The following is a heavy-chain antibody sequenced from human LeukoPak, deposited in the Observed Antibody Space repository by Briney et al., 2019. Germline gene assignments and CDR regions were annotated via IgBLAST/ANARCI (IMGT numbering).Heavy chain of an antibody. D-gene: IGHD2/OR15-2a*01. V-gene: IGHV4-59*08. Sequence: SETLSLTCTVSGGSITNYYWSWIRQPPGMGLEWIGYVYYTGSTDYNPSLKSRVTLSVDTSKNQFSLKLSSVTAADTAVYYCARQTVNKAWFDPWGQGTLVTVSS. CDR3: ARQTVNKAWFDP. J-gene: IGHJ5*02. CDR1: GGSITNYY. CDR2: VYYTGST.